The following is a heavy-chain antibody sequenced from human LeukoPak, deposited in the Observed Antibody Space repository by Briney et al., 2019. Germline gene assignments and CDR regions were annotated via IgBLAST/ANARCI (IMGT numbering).Heavy chain of an antibody. CDR1: GGSISSSSYY. D-gene: IGHD3-16*02. Sequence: PSETLSLTCTVSGGSISSSSYYWSWIRQPAGKGLEWIGRIYTSGSTNYNPSLKSRVTMSVDTSKNQFSLKLSSVTAADTAVYSCARDSLVGYYFDYWGQGTLVTVSS. V-gene: IGHV4-61*02. CDR3: ARDSLVGYYFDY. J-gene: IGHJ4*02. CDR2: IYTSGST.